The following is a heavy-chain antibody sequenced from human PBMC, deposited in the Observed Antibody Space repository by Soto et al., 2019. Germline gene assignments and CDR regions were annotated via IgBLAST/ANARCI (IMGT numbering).Heavy chain of an antibody. V-gene: IGHV1-46*01. CDR2: IDPKNGKT. Sequence: QVQLVQSGAEVKEPGASVKVSCKASGYTFTAYWIHWVRQAPGQGPEWVARIDPKNGKTKYARVLEGRITVTSQATTSTVYMEISSLTSDDTAFYYCVRDRPHAWFDPWGQGTLITVSS. J-gene: IGHJ5*02. CDR1: GYTFTAYW. CDR3: VRDRPHAWFDP.